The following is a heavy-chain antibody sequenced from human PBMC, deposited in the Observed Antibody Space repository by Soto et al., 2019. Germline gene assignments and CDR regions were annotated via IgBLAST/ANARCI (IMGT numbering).Heavy chain of an antibody. CDR1: GGTFSSYT. J-gene: IGHJ6*02. CDR3: ARRYCISTSCHYYGMDV. Sequence: VQLVQSGAEVKKPGSSVKVSCKASGGTFSSYTISWVRQAPGQGHEWMGGIIPIFGSANYAQKFQGRVTITADEYTSTAYMELSSLSSEDTAVYYCARRYCISTSCHYYGMDVWGQGTTVTVSS. D-gene: IGHD2-2*01. CDR2: IIPIFGSA. V-gene: IGHV1-69*12.